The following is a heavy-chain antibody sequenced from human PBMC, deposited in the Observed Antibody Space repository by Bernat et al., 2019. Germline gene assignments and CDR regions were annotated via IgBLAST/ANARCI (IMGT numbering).Heavy chain of an antibody. CDR1: GGTFSSYA. J-gene: IGHJ3*02. CDR3: ATSFMITFGGVSMHDAFDI. Sequence: QVQLVQSGAEVKKPGSSVKVSCKASGGTFSSYAISWVRQAPGQGLEWMGGIIPIFGTANYAQKFQGRVTITADESTSTAYMELSSLRSEDTAVYYRATSFMITFGGVSMHDAFDIWGQGTMVTVSS. CDR2: IIPIFGTA. D-gene: IGHD3-16*01. V-gene: IGHV1-69*01.